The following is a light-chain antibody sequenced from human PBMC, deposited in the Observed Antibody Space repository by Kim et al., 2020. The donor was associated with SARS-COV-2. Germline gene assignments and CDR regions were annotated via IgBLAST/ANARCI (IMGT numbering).Light chain of an antibody. Sequence: GQRVTISCSGRSSNIGNNYVSWYQQMPGTVPKLLIYGNNKRPSGIPERFSGSKSGTSATLGITGLQTGDEAAYYCGTWDNSLNGGVFGGGTKLTVL. CDR2: GNN. V-gene: IGLV1-51*01. CDR3: GTWDNSLNGGV. J-gene: IGLJ3*02. CDR1: SSNIGNNY.